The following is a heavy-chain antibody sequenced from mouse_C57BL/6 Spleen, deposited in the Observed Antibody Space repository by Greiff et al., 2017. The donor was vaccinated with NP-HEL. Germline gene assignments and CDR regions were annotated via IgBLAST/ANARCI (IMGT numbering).Heavy chain of an antibody. CDR2: IWTGGGT. J-gene: IGHJ1*03. CDR1: GFSLTSYA. CDR3: ARKRGSSSYWYFDV. Sequence: QVQLQQSGPGLVAPSQSLSITCTVSGFSLTSYAISWVRQPTGKGLEWLGVIWTGGGTNYNSALKSRLSISKDNSKSQVFLKMNSLQTDDTARYYCARKRGSSSYWYFDVWGTGTTVTVSS. V-gene: IGHV2-9-1*01. D-gene: IGHD1-1*01.